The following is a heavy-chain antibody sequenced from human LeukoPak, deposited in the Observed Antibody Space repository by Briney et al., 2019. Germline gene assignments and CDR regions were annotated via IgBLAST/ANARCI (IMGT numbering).Heavy chain of an antibody. CDR3: AGAGSMVRGVVAL. D-gene: IGHD3-10*01. V-gene: IGHV4-61*02. Sequence: SETLSLTCTVSGGSISSGSDYWSWIRQPAGKGLEWIGRIYTSGSTNYNPSLKSRVTISVDTSKNQFSLKLSSVTAADTAVYYCAGAGSMVRGVVALWGQGTLVTVSS. J-gene: IGHJ4*02. CDR2: IYTSGST. CDR1: GGSISSGSDY.